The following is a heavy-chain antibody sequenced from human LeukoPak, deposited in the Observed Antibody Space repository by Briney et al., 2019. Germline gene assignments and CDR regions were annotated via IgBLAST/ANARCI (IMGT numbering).Heavy chain of an antibody. CDR3: AKLAHYDSSGPLAY. D-gene: IGHD3-22*01. Sequence: GGSLRLSCAASGFTFSTYAMNWVRQAPGKGLEWVSAISGSGIGTYYADSVKGRFTIARDNSKNTLYLQMNSLRAEDTAVYYCAKLAHYDSSGPLAYWGQGTLVTVSS. V-gene: IGHV3-23*01. CDR1: GFTFSTYA. CDR2: ISGSGIGT. J-gene: IGHJ4*02.